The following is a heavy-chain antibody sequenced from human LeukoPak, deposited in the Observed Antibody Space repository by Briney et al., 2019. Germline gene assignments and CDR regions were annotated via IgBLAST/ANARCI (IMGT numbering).Heavy chain of an antibody. Sequence: PSETLSLTCTVSGASFSSSTYYWGWIRQPPGKGVEWIGSIYYSGSTYYNPSLKSRVTMSVDTSKNQFSLKLSSVTAADTAVYYCARHAGGISATGTRPFDYWGQGTLVTVSS. CDR3: ARHAGGISATGTRPFDY. V-gene: IGHV4-39*01. D-gene: IGHD6-13*01. CDR2: IYYSGST. CDR1: GASFSSSTYY. J-gene: IGHJ4*02.